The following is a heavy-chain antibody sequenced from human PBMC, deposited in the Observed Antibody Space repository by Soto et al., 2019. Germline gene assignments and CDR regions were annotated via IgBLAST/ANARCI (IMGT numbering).Heavy chain of an antibody. J-gene: IGHJ4*02. Sequence: QVQLVQSGAEVKRPGASVKVSCKASGYTFTSYALHWVRQAPGQRLEWLGWINAGNGNTKYSQKFQGRVTITRDTSASTAYMELSSMTSEDTAVYYCVRNTIWFDYWGQGTLVTVSS. CDR1: GYTFTSYA. CDR3: VRNTIWFDY. D-gene: IGHD3-9*01. CDR2: INAGNGNT. V-gene: IGHV1-3*01.